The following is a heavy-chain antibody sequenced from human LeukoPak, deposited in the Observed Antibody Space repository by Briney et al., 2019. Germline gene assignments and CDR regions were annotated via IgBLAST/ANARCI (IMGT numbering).Heavy chain of an antibody. CDR1: AFIFSGHW. D-gene: IGHD1-26*01. Sequence: SGGSLRLSCEGSAFIFSGHWMNWVRQTPGKGLEWVASIKGDGSERQYVDSVKGRFSISRDNAKNSLYLQMNSLRAEDTAVYYCARNIVGAPGGYWGQGTLVTVSS. CDR3: ARNIVGAPGGY. J-gene: IGHJ4*02. CDR2: IKGDGSER. V-gene: IGHV3-7*01.